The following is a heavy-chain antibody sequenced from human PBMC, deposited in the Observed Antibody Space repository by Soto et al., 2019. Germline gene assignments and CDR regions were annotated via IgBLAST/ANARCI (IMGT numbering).Heavy chain of an antibody. V-gene: IGHV3-33*01. CDR1: GFTFSSYG. CDR2: IWYDGSNK. CDR3: ARDTYYYDSSGYPSLRYFQH. J-gene: IGHJ1*01. Sequence: GGSLRLSCAASGFTFSSYGMHWVRQAPGKGLEWVAVIWYDGSNKYYADSVKGRFTISRDNSKNTLYLQMNSLRAEDTAVYYCARDTYYYDSSGYPSLRYFQHWGQGTLVTVSS. D-gene: IGHD3-22*01.